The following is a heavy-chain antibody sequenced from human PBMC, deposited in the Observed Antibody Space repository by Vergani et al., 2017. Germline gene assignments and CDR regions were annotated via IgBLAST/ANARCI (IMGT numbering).Heavy chain of an antibody. V-gene: IGHV3-30*03. CDR1: GFTSSYYG. CDR2: ISYDGTQK. Sequence: QVPLVESGGGVVQPGRSLRLSCVVSGFTSSYYGMRWVRQAPGKGLEWVAVISYDGTQKYYADSVKGRFTISRDNSKSTLYLQMNSLRTEDTAVYYCATKSCGTPGCQIGYFREWGQGTLVTVSS. CDR3: ATKSCGTPGCQIGYFRE. D-gene: IGHD1-1*01. J-gene: IGHJ1*01.